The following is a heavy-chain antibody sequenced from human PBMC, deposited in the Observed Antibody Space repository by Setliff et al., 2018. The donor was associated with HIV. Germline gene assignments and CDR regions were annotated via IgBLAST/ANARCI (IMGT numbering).Heavy chain of an antibody. CDR2: IIPIFNIA. CDR1: GGTFNTYA. V-gene: IGHV1-69*13. D-gene: IGHD2-8*01. Sequence: SVKVSCKASGGTFNTYAMNWVRQAPGQGLEWTGHIIPIFNIANYAQKLQDRITITADESTSTAYMELSSLRSEDTAVYYCASPHGYCPDGSCSLVGAFDFWGQGTMVTVSS. CDR3: ASPHGYCPDGSCSLVGAFDF. J-gene: IGHJ3*01.